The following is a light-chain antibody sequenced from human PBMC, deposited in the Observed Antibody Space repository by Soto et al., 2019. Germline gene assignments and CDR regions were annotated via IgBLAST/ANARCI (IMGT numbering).Light chain of an antibody. CDR3: AAWDDSLNGRV. Sequence: QSVLTQPPSASGTPGQRVTISFSGSSSNIGSNTVDWYKQLPGTAPKLLIYSNNQRPSGVPDRFSGSKSGTSASLAIIGLQSEDEADYYCAAWDDSLNGRVFGTGT. CDR1: SSNIGSNT. J-gene: IGLJ1*01. CDR2: SNN. V-gene: IGLV1-44*01.